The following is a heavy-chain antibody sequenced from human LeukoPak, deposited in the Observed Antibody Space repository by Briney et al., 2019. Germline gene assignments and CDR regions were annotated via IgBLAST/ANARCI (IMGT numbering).Heavy chain of an antibody. J-gene: IGHJ3*02. V-gene: IGHV3-33*01. Sequence: GGSLRLSCAASGFTFSSYGMHWVRQAPGKGLEWVAVIWYDGSNKYYADSVKGRFTISGDNSKNTLYMQMNSLRAEDTAVYYCAREDTGTTGITGAFDIWGQGTMVTVSS. CDR1: GFTFSSYG. CDR2: IWYDGSNK. CDR3: AREDTGTTGITGAFDI. D-gene: IGHD1-1*01.